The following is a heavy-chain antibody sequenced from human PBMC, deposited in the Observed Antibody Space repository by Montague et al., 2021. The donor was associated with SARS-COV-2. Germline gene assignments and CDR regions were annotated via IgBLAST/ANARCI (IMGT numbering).Heavy chain of an antibody. CDR3: ARVLVVTAIWGHPLDV. CDR2: INPSGGST. D-gene: IGHD2-21*02. Sequence: SVKVSCKASGYTFTSYYMHWVRQAPGQGLEWMGIINPSGGSTSYAQKFQGRVTMTRDTSTSTVYMELSSLRSEDTAVYYCARVLVVTAIWGHPLDVWGQGTTVTVSS. V-gene: IGHV1-46*01. J-gene: IGHJ6*02. CDR1: GYTFTSYY.